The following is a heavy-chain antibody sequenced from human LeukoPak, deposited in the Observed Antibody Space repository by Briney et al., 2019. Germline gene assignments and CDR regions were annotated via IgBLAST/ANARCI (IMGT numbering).Heavy chain of an antibody. CDR2: ISSSGSTI. J-gene: IGHJ4*02. D-gene: IGHD3-22*01. CDR3: SSSGRTQYYADSVRGRFTSSSDNAKNSLYLQMSSLRDEDTAVYYCARDRSYGSFNY. CDR1: GFTLSSFE. V-gene: IGHV3-48*03. Sequence: GGSLRLSCAASGFTLSSFEMNWVRQAAGKGREGVSYISSSGSTIYYADSGKGRFTIPRRNTQNTLYFQRICLIFEATAVSYFSSSGRTQYYADSVRGRFTSSSDNAKNSLYLQMSSLRDEDTAVYYCARDRSYGSFNYWGQGTLVTVSS.